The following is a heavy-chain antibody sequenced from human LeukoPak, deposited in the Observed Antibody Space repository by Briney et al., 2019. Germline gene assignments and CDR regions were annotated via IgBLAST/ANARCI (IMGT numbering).Heavy chain of an antibody. Sequence: PGGSLRLSCAASGFTFSSYAMSWVRQAPGKGLEWVSAISGSGGSTYYADSVKGRFTISRDNSKNTLYLQMNSLRAEDTAVYYCATATLAYCGGDCYSAFDIWGQGTMVTVSS. CDR2: ISGSGGST. CDR1: GFTFSSYA. V-gene: IGHV3-23*01. J-gene: IGHJ3*02. D-gene: IGHD2-21*02. CDR3: ATATLAYCGGDCYSAFDI.